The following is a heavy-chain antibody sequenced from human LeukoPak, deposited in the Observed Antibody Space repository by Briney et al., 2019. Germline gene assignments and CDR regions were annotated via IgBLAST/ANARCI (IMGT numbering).Heavy chain of an antibody. CDR2: ISSNGGST. CDR3: ARDGDIVVVTGFNYGMDV. V-gene: IGHV3-64*01. Sequence: GGSLRLSCAASGFTFSSYAMHWVRQAPGKGLEYVSAISSNGGSTYYANSVKGRFTISRDNSKNTLYLQMGSLRAEDMAVYYCARDGDIVVVTGFNYGMDVRGQGTTVTVSS. CDR1: GFTFSSYA. J-gene: IGHJ6*02. D-gene: IGHD2-21*02.